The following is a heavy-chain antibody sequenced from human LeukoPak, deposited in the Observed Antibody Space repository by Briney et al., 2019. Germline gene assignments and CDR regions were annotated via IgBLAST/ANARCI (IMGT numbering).Heavy chain of an antibody. J-gene: IGHJ5*02. V-gene: IGHV4-61*02. D-gene: IGHD3-22*01. CDR3: ATQTSYDSSGSYNWFDP. Sequence: PSETLSLTCTVSGGSISSGSYYWSWIRQPAGKGLEWIGRIYTSGSTNYNPSLKSRVTISVDTSKNQFSLKLSSVTAADTAVYYCATQTSYDSSGSYNWFDPWGQGTLVTVSS. CDR1: GGSISSGSYY. CDR2: IYTSGST.